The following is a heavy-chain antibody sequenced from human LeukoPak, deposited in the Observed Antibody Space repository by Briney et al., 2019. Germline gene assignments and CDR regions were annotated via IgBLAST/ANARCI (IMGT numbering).Heavy chain of an antibody. CDR2: ISGSGGST. J-gene: IGHJ3*02. D-gene: IGHD3-10*01. CDR3: AKDVTMVRGVIGAFDI. CDR1: GFTFSSYA. Sequence: PGGSLRLSCAASGFTFSSYAMSWVRQAPGKGLEWVSAISGSGGSTYYADSVKGRFTISRDNSKNTLYLQMNSLRAEDTAVYYCAKDVTMVRGVIGAFDIWGQGTMVTVSS. V-gene: IGHV3-23*01.